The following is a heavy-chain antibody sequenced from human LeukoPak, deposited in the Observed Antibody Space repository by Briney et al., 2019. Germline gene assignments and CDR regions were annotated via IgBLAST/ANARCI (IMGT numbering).Heavy chain of an antibody. Sequence: GASVTVSFKASGYTFTDYYMHWVRQAPGQGREWMGIINPSGGSTSYAQKFQGRVTMTRDTSTSTVYMELSSLRPEDTAAYYCARTIAASGAVGVLFDPWGQGTLVTVSS. CDR1: GYTFTDYY. J-gene: IGHJ5*02. CDR3: ARTIAASGAVGVLFDP. D-gene: IGHD1-26*01. V-gene: IGHV1-46*01. CDR2: INPSGGST.